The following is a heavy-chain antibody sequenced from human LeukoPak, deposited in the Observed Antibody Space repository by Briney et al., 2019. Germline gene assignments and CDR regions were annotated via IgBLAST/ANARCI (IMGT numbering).Heavy chain of an antibody. V-gene: IGHV1-18*01. CDR3: ARKGFGSRSRADDAFDI. Sequence: ASVKVSCKASGYTFTNYGISWVRQAPGQGLEWMAWISAYNGNTNYAQKLQGRVTMTTDTSTSTAYMELRSLRYDDTAVYYCARKGFGSRSRADDAFDIWGQGTMVTVSS. CDR1: GYTFTNYG. CDR2: ISAYNGNT. D-gene: IGHD3-10*01. J-gene: IGHJ3*02.